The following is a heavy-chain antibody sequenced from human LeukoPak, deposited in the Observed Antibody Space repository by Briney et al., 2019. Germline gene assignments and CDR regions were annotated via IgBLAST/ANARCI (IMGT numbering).Heavy chain of an antibody. V-gene: IGHV4-34*01. CDR3: ARLRVVGGTAPVGY. CDR1: GGSFSGYY. CDR2: INHSGST. J-gene: IGHJ1*01. D-gene: IGHD2-15*01. Sequence: SETLSLTCAVYGGSFSGYYWSWIRQPPGKGLEWIGEINHSGSTNYNPALKSRVTISLHTSKNQFSLQLSSVTAADTAVYYCARLRVVGGTAPVGYWGQGTLVTVSS.